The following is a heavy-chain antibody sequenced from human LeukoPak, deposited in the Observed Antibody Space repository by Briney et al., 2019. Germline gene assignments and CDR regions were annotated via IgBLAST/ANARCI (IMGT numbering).Heavy chain of an antibody. D-gene: IGHD3-10*01. J-gene: IGHJ6*03. V-gene: IGHV3-48*01. CDR2: ISTSNSTI. Sequence: PGRSRRLSWAAAGFTFSSYNMNWVRQAPGKGLEWVSHISTSNSTIYYADSVKGRFTISRDNAKNSLYLQMNSLRVEDTAIYYCARNYGPGPRYYYYYMDVWGKGTTVTVSS. CDR3: ARNYGPGPRYYYYYMDV. CDR1: GFTFSSYN.